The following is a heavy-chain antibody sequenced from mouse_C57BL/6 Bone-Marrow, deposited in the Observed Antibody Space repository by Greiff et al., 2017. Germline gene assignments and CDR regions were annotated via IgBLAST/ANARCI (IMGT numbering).Heavy chain of an antibody. CDR2: ISNGGGST. D-gene: IGHD2-3*01. Sequence: DVHLVESGGGLVQPGGSLKLSCAASGFTFSDYYMYWVRQTPEKRLEWVAYISNGGGSTYYPDTVKGRFTISRDNAKNTLYLQMSRLKSEDTAMYYCARRGWGYAMDYWGQGTSVTVSS. V-gene: IGHV5-12*01. J-gene: IGHJ4*01. CDR3: ARRGWGYAMDY. CDR1: GFTFSDYY.